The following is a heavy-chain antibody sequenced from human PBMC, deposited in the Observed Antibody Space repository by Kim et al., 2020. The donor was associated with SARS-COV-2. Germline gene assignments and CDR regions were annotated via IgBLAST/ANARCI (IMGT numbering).Heavy chain of an antibody. CDR1: GYTLTELS. Sequence: ASVKVSCKVSGYTLTELSMHWVRQAPGKGLEWMGGFDPEDGETIYAQKFQGRVTMTEDTSTDTAYMELSSLRSEDTAVYYCATEARYDFWRPKGQAFDIWGQGTMVTVSS. CDR2: FDPEDGET. V-gene: IGHV1-24*01. D-gene: IGHD3-3*01. J-gene: IGHJ3*02. CDR3: ATEARYDFWRPKGQAFDI.